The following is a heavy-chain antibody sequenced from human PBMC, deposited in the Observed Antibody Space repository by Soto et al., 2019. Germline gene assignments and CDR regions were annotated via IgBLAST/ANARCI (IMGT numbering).Heavy chain of an antibody. CDR2: IIPIFGTA. Sequence: QVQLVQSGAEVKKPGSSVKVSCKASGGTFSSYAISWVRQAPGQGLEWMGGIIPIFGTANYAQKFQGRVTITADESTSTAYVELSSLRSEDTAVYYCASRYSSSYGRNYYYGMDVSGHRTTVTVSS. D-gene: IGHD6-6*01. V-gene: IGHV1-69*12. J-gene: IGHJ6*02. CDR1: GGTFSSYA. CDR3: ASRYSSSYGRNYYYGMDV.